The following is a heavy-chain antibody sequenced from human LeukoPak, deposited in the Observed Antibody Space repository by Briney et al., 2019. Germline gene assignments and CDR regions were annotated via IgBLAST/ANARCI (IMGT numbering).Heavy chain of an antibody. Sequence: PSETLSLTCAVYGGSFSGNYWSWIRQPPGKGLEWIGEINPSGSTNYNPSPKSRVTISIDTPKNQFSLKLSSVTAADTAVYYCARGYGSGSYYTYWGQGTLVTVSS. CDR3: ARGYGSGSYYTY. D-gene: IGHD3-10*01. CDR2: INPSGST. CDR1: GGSFSGNY. J-gene: IGHJ4*02. V-gene: IGHV4-34*01.